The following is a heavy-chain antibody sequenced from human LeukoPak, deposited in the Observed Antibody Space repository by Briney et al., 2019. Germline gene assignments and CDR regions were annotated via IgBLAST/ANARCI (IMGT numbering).Heavy chain of an antibody. J-gene: IGHJ4*02. V-gene: IGHV3-74*01. CDR2: INNDGSSI. D-gene: IGHD3-10*01. CDR3: AKDRAPVVGGGFDY. Sequence: PGGSLRLSCAASGFTFSSYWMHWVRQAPGKGLVWVSRINNDGSSIIYADSVKGRFTISRDNAKNTLYLQMNSLRAEDTAVYYCAKDRAPVVGGGFDYWGQGTLVTVSS. CDR1: GFTFSSYW.